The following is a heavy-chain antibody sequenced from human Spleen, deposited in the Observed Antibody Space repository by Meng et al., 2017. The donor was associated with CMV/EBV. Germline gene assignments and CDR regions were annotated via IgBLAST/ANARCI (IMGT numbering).Heavy chain of an antibody. CDR2: INGSGGTT. J-gene: IGHJ6*02. CDR1: GFTFRSYA. D-gene: IGHD2/OR15-2a*01. V-gene: IGHV3-23*01. Sequence: GESLEISCSASGFTFRSYAMNRVRQAPGKGLEWVSGINGSGGTTCDADSVKGRFTISRDNSKNTLYLQMNSLRAEDTALYYCASLSRLDYYYGMDVWGQGTTVTVSS. CDR3: ASLSRLDYYYGMDV.